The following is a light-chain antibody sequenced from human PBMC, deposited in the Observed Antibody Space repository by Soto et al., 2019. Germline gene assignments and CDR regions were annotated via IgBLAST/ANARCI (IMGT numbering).Light chain of an antibody. CDR1: SSNIGNNY. CDR3: GTWDSSLSAYV. J-gene: IGLJ1*01. CDR2: DNN. Sequence: QALVTQPPSVSAAPGQKVTISCSGSSSNIGNNYVSWYQQLPGTAPKLLIYDNNKRPSGIPDRFSGSKSGTSATPGITGLQTGDEADYYCGTWDSSLSAYVFGTGTKLTVL. V-gene: IGLV1-51*01.